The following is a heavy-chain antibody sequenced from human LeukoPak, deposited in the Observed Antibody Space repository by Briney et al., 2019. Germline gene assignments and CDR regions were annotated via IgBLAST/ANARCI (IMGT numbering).Heavy chain of an antibody. CDR3: ARAPYSSSSVDY. CDR2: IYYSGST. Sequence: SETLSLTCTVSGGSISGDDYYWSWIRQPPGKGLEWIGYIYYSGSTNYNPSLKSRVTISVDTSKNQFSLKLSSVTAADTAVYYCARAPYSSSSVDYWGQGTLVTVSS. V-gene: IGHV4-61*08. J-gene: IGHJ4*02. CDR1: GGSISGDDYY. D-gene: IGHD6-6*01.